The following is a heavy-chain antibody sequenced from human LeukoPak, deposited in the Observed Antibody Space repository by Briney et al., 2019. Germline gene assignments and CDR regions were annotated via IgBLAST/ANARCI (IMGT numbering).Heavy chain of an antibody. Sequence: SETLSLTCTVSGYSISSGYYWGWIRQPPGKGLEWIGTIYHSGSTYYNPSLKSRVTISVDTSKNQFSLKLSSVTAADTAVYYCARDLAIGEYFGYWGQGTLVTVSS. V-gene: IGHV4-38-2*02. J-gene: IGHJ4*02. CDR3: ARDLAIGEYFGY. CDR2: IYHSGST. D-gene: IGHD3-22*01. CDR1: GYSISSGYY.